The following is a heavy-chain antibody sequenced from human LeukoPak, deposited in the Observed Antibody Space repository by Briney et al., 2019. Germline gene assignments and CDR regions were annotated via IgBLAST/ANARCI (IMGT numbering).Heavy chain of an antibody. D-gene: IGHD6-6*01. V-gene: IGHV3-23*01. CDR1: GFTFSTYA. Sequence: GGSLRLSCAASGFTFSTYAMSWDRQAPGKGLGWVSVVSGTGGRTYYADSVKGRFTISRDNSKNTLYLQMNSLRAEDTALYYCVKASSSSPQYNWFGAWGQGTLVTVSS. CDR3: VKASSSSPQYNWFGA. J-gene: IGHJ5*02. CDR2: VSGTGGRT.